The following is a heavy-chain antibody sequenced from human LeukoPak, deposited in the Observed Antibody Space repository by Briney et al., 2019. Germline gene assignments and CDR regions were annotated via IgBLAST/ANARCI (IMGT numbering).Heavy chain of an antibody. J-gene: IGHJ6*02. CDR1: GGSISSYY. Sequence: PSETLSLTCTVSGGSISSYYWSWIRQPPGKGLEWIGYIYYSGSTNYNPSLKSRVTISVDTSKNQFSLRLSSVTAADTAVYYCARVVWVSDGMDVWGQGTTVTVSS. CDR2: IYYSGST. V-gene: IGHV4-59*01. CDR3: ARVVWVSDGMDV. D-gene: IGHD3-16*01.